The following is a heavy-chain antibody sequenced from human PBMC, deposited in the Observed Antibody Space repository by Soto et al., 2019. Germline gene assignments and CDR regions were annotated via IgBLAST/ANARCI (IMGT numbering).Heavy chain of an antibody. J-gene: IGHJ4*01. CDR2: IRGETNGGTA. Sequence: GGSLRLSCTGSGFNFANYALTWVRQAPGKGLEWVGFIRGETNGGTADYAASLKGRITISRDDSKSIAYLEINSLQTEDTAVYHCTRYYYESSGYYVYWGQGTLVTVSS. CDR1: GFNFANYA. V-gene: IGHV3-49*04. D-gene: IGHD3-22*01. CDR3: TRYYYESSGYYVY.